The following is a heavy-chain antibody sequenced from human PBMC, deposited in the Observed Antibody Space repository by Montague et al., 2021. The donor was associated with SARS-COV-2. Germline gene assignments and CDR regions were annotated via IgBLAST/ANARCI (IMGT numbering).Heavy chain of an antibody. V-gene: IGHV4-39*07. D-gene: IGHD3-3*01. Sequence: SETLSLTCTVSGGSISSSSYYWGWIRQPPGKGLEWIGFMYYSGSTYYNPTLKSRVTISVDTSKNQFSLKLSSVTAADTAVYYCARGTGTRSITRVGVSMSGYVFDNWGQGTMVTVSS. J-gene: IGHJ3*02. CDR2: MYYSGST. CDR1: GGSISSSSYY. CDR3: ARGTGTRSITRVGVSMSGYVFDN.